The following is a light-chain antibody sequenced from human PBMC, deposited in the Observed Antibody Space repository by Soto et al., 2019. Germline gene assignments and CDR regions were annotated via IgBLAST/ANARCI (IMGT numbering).Light chain of an antibody. V-gene: IGKV3-20*01. J-gene: IGKJ4*01. CDR2: GAS. CDR3: QLYATSPPIT. CDR1: QSVSIY. Sequence: ESVLTLTPGRLSLSPKERATLSGRASQSVSIYLAWYQQKPGQAPRLLIYGASTRATGIPARFSGSGSGTGFTLTISRLEPVDFAVYYCQLYATSPPITFGGGTKVDIK.